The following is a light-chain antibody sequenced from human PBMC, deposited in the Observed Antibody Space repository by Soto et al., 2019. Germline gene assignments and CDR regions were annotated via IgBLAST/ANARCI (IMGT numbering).Light chain of an antibody. CDR2: EPS. CDR3: QQYGSSPPYT. V-gene: IGKV3-20*01. J-gene: IGKJ2*01. CDR1: QSVSSRY. Sequence: EIVLTQSPGTLSLSPGERATLSCRASQSVSSRYLAWYQQKPCQAPSVLIYEPSNRATGIPDRFSGSGSGTDFTLTISRLEPEDFAVYYCQQYGSSPPYTFGQGTKVEIK.